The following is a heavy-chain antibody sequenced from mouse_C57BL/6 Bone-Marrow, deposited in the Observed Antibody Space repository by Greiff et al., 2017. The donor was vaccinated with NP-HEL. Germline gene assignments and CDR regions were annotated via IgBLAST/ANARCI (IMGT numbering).Heavy chain of an antibody. J-gene: IGHJ1*03. CDR3: ARCGYNWYFDD. D-gene: IGHD2-2*01. CDR2: IDPEDGET. V-gene: IGHV14-2*01. CDR1: GFNIKDYY. Sequence: VQLKESGAELVKPGASVKLSCTASGFNIKDYYMHWVKQRTEQGLEWIGRIDPEDGETKYAAKFQGKATITADTSSNTAYLQRSSLTSEDTAVYYCARCGYNWYFDDWGTGTTVTVSS.